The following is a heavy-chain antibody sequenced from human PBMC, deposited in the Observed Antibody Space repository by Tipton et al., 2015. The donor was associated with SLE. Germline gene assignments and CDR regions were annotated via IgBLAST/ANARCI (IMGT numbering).Heavy chain of an antibody. CDR1: GFTFGDYA. V-gene: IGHV3-21*03. D-gene: IGHD1-26*01. J-gene: IGHJ2*01. Sequence: SLRLSCTASGFTFGDYAMSWVRQAPGKGLEWVSSIRSSSSYIYYADSVKGRFTISRDNAKNSLYLQMNSLRAEDTAVYYCARDKAGDWYFDLWGRGTLVTVSS. CDR2: IRSSSSYI. CDR3: ARDKAGDWYFDL.